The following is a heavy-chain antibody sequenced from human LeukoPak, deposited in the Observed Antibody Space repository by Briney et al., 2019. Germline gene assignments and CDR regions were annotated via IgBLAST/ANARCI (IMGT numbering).Heavy chain of an antibody. J-gene: IGHJ3*02. CDR2: MYYSGST. V-gene: IGHV4-31*03. CDR1: GVSISSDKYY. CDR3: ATPYCGTISCLDVFDI. D-gene: IGHD2-21*01. Sequence: SETLSLTCTLSGVSISSDKYYWSWIRHRPGKGLEWIGYMYYSGSTSYNPTLNSRVSISLGTPKNQFSLKLTSVTAADTAVYYCATPYCGTISCLDVFDIWGQGTMVTVSS.